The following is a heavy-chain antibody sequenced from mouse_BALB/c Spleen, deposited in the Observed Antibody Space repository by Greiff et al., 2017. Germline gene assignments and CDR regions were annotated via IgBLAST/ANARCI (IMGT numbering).Heavy chain of an antibody. D-gene: IGHD1-1*01. CDR3: AREGTTVSYYYAMDY. CDR1: GYSFTSYW. CDR2: IDPSDSET. J-gene: IGHJ4*01. Sequence: VQGVESGPQLVRPGASVKISCKASGYSFTSYWMHWVKQRPGQGLEWIGMIDPSDSETRLNQKFKDKATLTVDKSSSTAYMQLSSPTSEDSAVYYCAREGTTVSYYYAMDYWGQGTSVTVSS. V-gene: IGHV1S126*01.